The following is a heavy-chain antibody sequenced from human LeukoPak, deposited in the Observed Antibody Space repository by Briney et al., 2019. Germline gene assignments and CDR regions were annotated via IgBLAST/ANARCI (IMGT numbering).Heavy chain of an antibody. CDR1: RFTFSSYV. CDR3: AKDLIQQQLVYFDY. CDR2: ISGGGGST. J-gene: IGHJ4*02. Sequence: GGSLRLSCAASRFTFSSYVMSWVRQAPGKGLEWVSAISGGGGSTYYADPVKGRFTISRDNSKNTLYLQMNSLRAEDTAIYYCAKDLIQQQLVYFDYWGQGTLVTVSS. V-gene: IGHV3-23*01. D-gene: IGHD6-13*01.